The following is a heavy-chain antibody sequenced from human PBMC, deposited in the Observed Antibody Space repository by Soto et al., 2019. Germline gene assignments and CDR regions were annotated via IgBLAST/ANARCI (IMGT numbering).Heavy chain of an antibody. Sequence: EVQLVESGGGLVQPGGSLRLSCAASGLTVSSAYMTWVRQAPGKGLEWVSVITSGGSTYYADSVRGRFTISRDNSKNTLYLQMNSLRAEDTAVYYCARDILGGAYDFWHGGQGTLVTVSS. D-gene: IGHD3-3*01. V-gene: IGHV3-66*01. CDR1: GLTVSSAY. CDR2: ITSGGST. J-gene: IGHJ4*02. CDR3: ARDILGGAYDFWH.